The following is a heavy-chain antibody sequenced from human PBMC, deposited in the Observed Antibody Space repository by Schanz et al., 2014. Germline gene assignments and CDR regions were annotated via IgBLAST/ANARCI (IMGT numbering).Heavy chain of an antibody. CDR2: IKQDESER. V-gene: IGHV3-7*01. Sequence: EVHLVESGGGLAQPGGSLRLSCEASGFTFSTYAMSWVRQAPGKGLEWVANIKQDESERSYVDSVKGRFTISRDNAKNSLYLQMNSLRAEDTAVYYCARDKGGYYPFDYWGQGTLVTVSS. J-gene: IGHJ4*02. CDR3: ARDKGGYYPFDY. CDR1: GFTFSTYA. D-gene: IGHD3-3*01.